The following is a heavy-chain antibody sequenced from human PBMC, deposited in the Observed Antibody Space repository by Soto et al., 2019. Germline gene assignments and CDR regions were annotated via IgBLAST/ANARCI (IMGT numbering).Heavy chain of an antibody. Sequence: GGSLRLSCTGSGITFRSYSLNWVRQSPGKGLEWIAYINYNSYTVYYADSVKGRFTISRDNAKNSLFLQMDSLRDDDSAVYYCARGKGRYCSGANCYTYEYGLDVWGQGTTVTVSS. D-gene: IGHD2-15*01. CDR3: ARGKGRYCSGANCYTYEYGLDV. V-gene: IGHV3-48*02. CDR2: INYNSYTV. J-gene: IGHJ6*02. CDR1: GITFRSYS.